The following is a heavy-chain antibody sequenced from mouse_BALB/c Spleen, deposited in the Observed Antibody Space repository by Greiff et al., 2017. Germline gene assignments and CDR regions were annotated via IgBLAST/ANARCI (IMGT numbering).Heavy chain of an antibody. CDR2: INSNGGST. Sequence: EVQGVESGGGLVQPGGSLKLSCAASGFTFSSYGMSWVRQTPDKRLELVATINSNGGSTYYPDSVKGRFTISRDNAKNTLYLQMSSLKSEDTAMYYCARVYDYDDAMDYWGQGTSVTVSS. J-gene: IGHJ4*01. D-gene: IGHD2-4*01. V-gene: IGHV5-6-3*01. CDR1: GFTFSSYG. CDR3: ARVYDYDDAMDY.